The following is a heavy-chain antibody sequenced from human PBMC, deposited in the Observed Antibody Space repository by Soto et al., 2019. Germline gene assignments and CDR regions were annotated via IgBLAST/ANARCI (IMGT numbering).Heavy chain of an antibody. J-gene: IGHJ1*01. Sequence: QVQLVESGGGVVQPGTSLRLSCVGSGFTFRSYVIHWVRKAPGKGLEWVALTSYDGSGKYYGDSVRGRFTISRDNSRNTGERPKDSLRLEDTAVYYWAGWGTTGGLDVWGQGTLVSVSS. CDR1: GFTFRSYV. V-gene: IGHV3-30*19. CDR3: AGWGTTGGLDV. D-gene: IGHD3-16*01. CDR2: TSYDGSGK.